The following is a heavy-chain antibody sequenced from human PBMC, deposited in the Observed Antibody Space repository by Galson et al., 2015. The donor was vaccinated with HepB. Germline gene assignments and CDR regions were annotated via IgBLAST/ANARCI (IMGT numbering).Heavy chain of an antibody. CDR3: ARAEAKYYYGSSGYYYRGLDYYYMDV. CDR1: GFTFSSYW. D-gene: IGHD3-22*01. CDR2: IKQDGSEK. Sequence: SLRLSCAASGFTFSSYWMSWVRQAPGKGLEWVANIKQDGSEKYYVDSVKGRFTISRDNAKNSLYLQMNSLRAEDTAVYYCARAEAKYYYGSSGYYYRGLDYYYMDVWGKGTTVTVSS. V-gene: IGHV3-7*01. J-gene: IGHJ6*03.